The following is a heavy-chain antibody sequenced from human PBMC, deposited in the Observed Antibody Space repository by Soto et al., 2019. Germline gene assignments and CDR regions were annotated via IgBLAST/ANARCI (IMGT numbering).Heavy chain of an antibody. CDR2: ISSSSYI. CDR3: ARDPHLYYYDSSGYLDY. V-gene: IGHV3-21*01. J-gene: IGHJ4*02. D-gene: IGHD3-22*01. CDR1: GFTFSSYS. Sequence: PGGFLRLSCAASGFTFSSYSMNWVRQAPGKGLEWVSSISSSSYIYYADSVKGRFTISRDNAKNSLYLQMNSLRAEDTAVYYCARDPHLYYYDSSGYLDYWGQGTLVTVSS.